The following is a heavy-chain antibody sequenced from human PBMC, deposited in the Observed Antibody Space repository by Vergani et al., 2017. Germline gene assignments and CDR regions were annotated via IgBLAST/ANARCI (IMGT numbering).Heavy chain of an antibody. CDR1: GDSISSNNC. D-gene: IGHD2-2*01. CDR2: ICHTEDT. CDR3: ARDARNGASLDYMDV. Sequence: QVQLQESGPGLVKPPGTLSLTCAVSGDSISSNNCWTWVRQPPGKGLEWIGEICHTEDTKYSPSLKSRVTVSVDESRNQFSLKLSSVTAADTAVYYCARDARNGASLDYMDVWGKGTTVTVSS. J-gene: IGHJ6*03. V-gene: IGHV4-4*03.